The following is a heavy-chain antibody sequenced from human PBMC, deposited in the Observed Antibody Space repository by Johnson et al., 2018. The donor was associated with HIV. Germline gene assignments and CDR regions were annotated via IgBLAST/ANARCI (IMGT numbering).Heavy chain of an antibody. CDR3: VRSPNWALGDI. D-gene: IGHD7-27*01. CDR2: ISSSGSSI. CDR1: GFTFSDYF. J-gene: IGHJ3*02. V-gene: IGHV3-11*04. Sequence: MQLVESGGGLVKPGGSLRLSCKASGFTFSDYFMSWIRQAPGKGLECISYISSSGSSIYYTDSLKGRFTISRDNAKNTLFLQMNSLTADDTAIYYCVRSPNWALGDIWGQGTMATVSS.